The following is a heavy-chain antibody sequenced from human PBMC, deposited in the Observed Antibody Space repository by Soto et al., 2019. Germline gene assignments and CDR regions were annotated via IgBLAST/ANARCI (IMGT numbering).Heavy chain of an antibody. CDR1: GGSVSSCSYY. D-gene: IGHD3-10*01. CDR2: IYYSGST. Sequence: SETLSLTCTVSGGSVSSCSYYWSWIRQPPGKGLEWIGYIYYSGSTNYNPSLKSRVTISVDTSKNQFSLKLSSATAADTAVYYCARDYPTSMVRGVRGWFDPWGQGTLVTVSS. J-gene: IGHJ5*02. V-gene: IGHV4-61*01. CDR3: ARDYPTSMVRGVRGWFDP.